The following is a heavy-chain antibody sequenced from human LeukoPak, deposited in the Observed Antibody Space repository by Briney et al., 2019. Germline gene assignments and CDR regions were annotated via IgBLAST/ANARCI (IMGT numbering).Heavy chain of an antibody. CDR3: ATEGQRVHPFYDFWTGFFY. V-gene: IGHV3-21*01. D-gene: IGHD3-3*01. J-gene: IGHJ4*02. CDR2: IDSDSTYR. Sequence: KPWGSLRLSCAASGFTFRNYDMNWVRQAPGKGLEWVASIDSDSTYRHYADSVKGRFSISRDNAKNSLYLQLNSLRAEDTAVYYCATEGQRVHPFYDFWTGFFYWGQGALVTVSS. CDR1: GFTFRNYD.